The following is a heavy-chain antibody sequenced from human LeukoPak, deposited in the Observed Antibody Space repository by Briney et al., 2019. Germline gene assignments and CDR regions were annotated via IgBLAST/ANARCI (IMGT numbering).Heavy chain of an antibody. J-gene: IGHJ4*02. CDR3: AKGVYAVGGALDY. CDR1: GFTVTTKY. Sequence: PGGSLSLSCAASGFTVTTKYMSCVRQAPGKGLEWVSVIYSGGSTYYADSVEGRFTISRDHSKNTLYLQMNSLRAEDTAVYYCAKGVYAVGGALDYWGQGTLVTVSS. D-gene: IGHD2-21*01. CDR2: IYSGGST. V-gene: IGHV3-66*01.